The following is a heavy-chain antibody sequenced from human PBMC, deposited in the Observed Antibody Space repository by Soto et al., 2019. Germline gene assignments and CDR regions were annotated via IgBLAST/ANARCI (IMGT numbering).Heavy chain of an antibody. Sequence: SETLSLTCTVSGGSVSSANYYWGWIRQPPGKGLEWIGSIYYSGNTNYNPSLNSRVTISVDTSKDQFSLRLSSVTAADTAVYYCARVSGSYYHVYYFDYWGQGTLVTVSS. J-gene: IGHJ4*02. CDR3: ARVSGSYYHVYYFDY. CDR2: IYYSGNT. V-gene: IGHV4-61*01. D-gene: IGHD1-26*01. CDR1: GGSVSSANYY.